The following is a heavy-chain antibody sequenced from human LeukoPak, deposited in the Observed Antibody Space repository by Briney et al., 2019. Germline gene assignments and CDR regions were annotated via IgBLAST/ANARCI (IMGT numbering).Heavy chain of an antibody. CDR1: GFTFSNYA. J-gene: IGHJ4*02. CDR2: ISGSGGDT. Sequence: GGSLRLSCAGSGFTFSNYAMNWVRQAPGKGLEWASVISGSGGDTYYADSVKGRFTISRDNSKNTLFLQMNSLRAEDTAVYYCAKMGGSSSVSDYWGQGTLVTVSS. CDR3: AKMGGSSSVSDY. D-gene: IGHD6-13*01. V-gene: IGHV3-23*01.